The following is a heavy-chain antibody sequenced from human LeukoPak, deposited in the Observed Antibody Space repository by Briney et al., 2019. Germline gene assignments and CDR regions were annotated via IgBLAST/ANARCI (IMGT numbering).Heavy chain of an antibody. CDR3: ARKAPKKGWFDP. CDR2: THPSGNT. CDR1: GGSNNSYY. Sequence: PSETLSLTCTVSGGSNNSYYWSWIRQLPGKGLEWIGYTHPSGNTNYSPSLKSRVTISIDTSRNQFSLKLSSVTAADTAVYYCARKAPKKGWFDPWGQGTLVTVSS. J-gene: IGHJ5*02. V-gene: IGHV4-4*09.